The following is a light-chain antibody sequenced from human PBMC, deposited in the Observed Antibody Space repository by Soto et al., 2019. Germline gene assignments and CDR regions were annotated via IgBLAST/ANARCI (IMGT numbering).Light chain of an antibody. CDR3: QQYNNWPLT. Sequence: EIVMTQSPATLSVSPGERATLSCWASQSVSSNLAWYQQKPGQAPRRLIYDVSNRATGIPTRFSGSGSGTEFTLTISSLQSEDFAAYYCQQYNNWPLTFGGGTKVDIK. CDR2: DVS. J-gene: IGKJ4*01. CDR1: QSVSSN. V-gene: IGKV3D-15*01.